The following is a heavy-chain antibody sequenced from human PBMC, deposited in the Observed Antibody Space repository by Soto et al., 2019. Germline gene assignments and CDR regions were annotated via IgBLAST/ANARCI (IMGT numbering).Heavy chain of an antibody. CDR1: GFTVSSNY. D-gene: IGHD3-10*01. V-gene: IGHV3-66*01. CDR2: IYIGGST. CDR3: ALITMVRGGYDY. J-gene: IGHJ4*02. Sequence: EVQLVESGGGLVQPGGSLRLSCAASGFTVSSNYMSWVRQAPGKGLEWVSVIYIGGSTYYADSVKGRFTISRDNSKNTLYLQMNSLRAEDTAVYYCALITMVRGGYDYWGQGTLVTVSS.